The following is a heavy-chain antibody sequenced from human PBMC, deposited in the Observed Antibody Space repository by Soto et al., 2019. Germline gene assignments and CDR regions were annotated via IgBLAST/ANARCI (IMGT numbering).Heavy chain of an antibody. J-gene: IGHJ4*02. CDR3: ARMQIAAAGEANFDY. D-gene: IGHD6-13*01. CDR1: GFTFSSYG. V-gene: IGHV3-33*01. Sequence: GGSLRLSCAASGFTFSSYGMHWVRQAPGKGLEWVAVIWYDGSNKYYADSVKGRFTISRDNSKNTLYLQMNSLRAEDTAVYYCARMQIAAAGEANFDYWGQGTLVTVSS. CDR2: IWYDGSNK.